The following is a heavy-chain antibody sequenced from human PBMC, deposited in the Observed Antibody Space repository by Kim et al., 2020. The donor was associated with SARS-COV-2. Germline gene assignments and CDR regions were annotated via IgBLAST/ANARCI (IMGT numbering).Heavy chain of an antibody. CDR3: SRDGRIQLWPNFFDY. D-gene: IGHD5-18*01. Sequence: GGSLRLSCKTSGFTFGDYTMTWFRQAPGKGLEWIGFIRGKPYGGTTEYAASVKGRFTISRDDYKTIAYLQMNSLKTEDTAVYYCSRDGRIQLWPNFFDYWGKGSRCTVSS. J-gene: IGHJ4*02. CDR1: GFTFGDYT. CDR2: IRGKPYGGTT. V-gene: IGHV3-49*03.